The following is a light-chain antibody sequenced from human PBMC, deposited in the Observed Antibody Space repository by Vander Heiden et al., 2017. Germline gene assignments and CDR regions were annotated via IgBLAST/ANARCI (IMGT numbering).Light chain of an antibody. CDR3: TSYTSSTTWV. V-gene: IGLV2-14*03. CDR1: SSDVGGYNY. J-gene: IGLJ2*01. CDR2: DVR. Sequence: SALTQPASVSWSPGQSITSSCTGTSSDVGGYNYVAWYQQQPGKAPKVMVLDVRNRPSGVSNRFSGSKSGNTASLTISGLQAEDEADYYCTSYTSSTTWVFGGGTKLTVL.